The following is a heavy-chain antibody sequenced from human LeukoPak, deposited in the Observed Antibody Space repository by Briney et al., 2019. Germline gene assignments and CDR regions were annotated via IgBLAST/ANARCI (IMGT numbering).Heavy chain of an antibody. D-gene: IGHD1-26*01. J-gene: IGHJ4*02. Sequence: ASVKVSCKASGYTFTGYYMHWARQAPGQGLEWMGWINPNSGGTNYAQKFQGRVTMTRDTSISTAYMELSRLRSDDTAVYYCARFPASSGSYPPSDYWGQGTLVTVSS. CDR3: ARFPASSGSYPPSDY. V-gene: IGHV1-2*02. CDR1: GYTFTGYY. CDR2: INPNSGGT.